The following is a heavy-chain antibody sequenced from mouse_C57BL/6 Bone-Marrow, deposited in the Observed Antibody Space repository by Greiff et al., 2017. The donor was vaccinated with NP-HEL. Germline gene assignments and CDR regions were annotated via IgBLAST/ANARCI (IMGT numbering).Heavy chain of an antibody. CDR2: IDPSDSYT. D-gene: IGHD2-3*01. CDR3: AREGLLPWYFDV. V-gene: IGHV1-50*01. Sequence: VQLQQPGAELVKPGASVKLSCKASGYTFTSYWMQWAKQRPGQGLEWIGEIDPSDSYTNYNQKLKGKATLTVDTSSSTAYMQLSSLTSEDSAVYYCAREGLLPWYFDVWGTGTTVTVSS. CDR1: GYTFTSYW. J-gene: IGHJ1*03.